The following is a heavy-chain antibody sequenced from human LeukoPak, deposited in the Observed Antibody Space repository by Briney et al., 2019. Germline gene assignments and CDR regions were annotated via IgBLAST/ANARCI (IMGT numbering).Heavy chain of an antibody. V-gene: IGHV3-23*01. CDR3: AKDLSSSWQIDY. J-gene: IGHJ4*02. CDR2: IAGSSDKT. D-gene: IGHD6-13*01. Sequence: GGSLRLSCATSGFTLSSYAMNWVRQAPGKGLEWVSGIAGSSDKTFYADSVKGRFTISRDSSKNTMYLQMKSLRGEDSAVYYCAKDLSSSWQIDYWGQGTLVTVPS. CDR1: GFTLSSYA.